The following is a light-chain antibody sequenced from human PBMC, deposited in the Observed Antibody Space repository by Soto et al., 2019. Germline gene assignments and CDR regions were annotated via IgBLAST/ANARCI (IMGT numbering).Light chain of an antibody. V-gene: IGLV2-14*01. CDR1: SSDVGGYNY. CDR3: SSYAGSSL. CDR2: EVS. J-gene: IGLJ2*01. Sequence: QSALTQPASVSGSPGQSITISCTGTSSDVGGYNYVSWYQQHPGKAPKLMIYEVSNRPSGVPDRFSGSKSGNTASLTVSGLQAEDEADYYCSSYAGSSLFGGGTQLTVL.